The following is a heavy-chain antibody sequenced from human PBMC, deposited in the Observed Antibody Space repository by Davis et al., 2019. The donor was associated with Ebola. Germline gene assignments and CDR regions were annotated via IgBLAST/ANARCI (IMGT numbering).Heavy chain of an antibody. D-gene: IGHD5-24*01. CDR3: AREWGGRWPPGY. CDR2: INPSGGST. Sequence: ASVKVYCKASGYTFTSYYMHWVRQAPGQGLEWMGIINPSGGSTSYAQKFQGRVTMTRDTSTSTVYMELSSLRSEDTAVYYCAREWGGRWPPGYWGQGTLVTVSS. CDR1: GYTFTSYY. V-gene: IGHV1-46*01. J-gene: IGHJ4*02.